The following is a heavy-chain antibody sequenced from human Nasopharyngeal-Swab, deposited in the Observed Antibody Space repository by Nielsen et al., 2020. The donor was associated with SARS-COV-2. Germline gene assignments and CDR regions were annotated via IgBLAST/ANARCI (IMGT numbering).Heavy chain of an antibody. V-gene: IGHV3-7*01. J-gene: IGHJ4*02. Sequence: GGSLRLSCAASGFTFSSYWMSWVRQAPGKGLEWVANIKQDGSEKYYVDSVKGRFTISRDNAKNPLYLQMNSLRAEDTAVYYCASERWLQSSFDYWGQGTLVTVSS. CDR2: IKQDGSEK. D-gene: IGHD5-24*01. CDR3: ASERWLQSSFDY. CDR1: GFTFSSYW.